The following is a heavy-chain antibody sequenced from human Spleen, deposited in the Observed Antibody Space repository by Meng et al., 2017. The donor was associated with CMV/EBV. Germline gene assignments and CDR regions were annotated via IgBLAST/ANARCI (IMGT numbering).Heavy chain of an antibody. CDR3: ARLARGDTVTPYYFYYGMDV. J-gene: IGHJ6*02. Sequence: GSLRLSCTVSGGSISSYYWSWIRQPPGKVLEWIGYIYYSGSTNYNPSLKSRVTISVDTSKNQFSLKLSSVTAADTAVYYCARLARGDTVTPYYFYYGMDVWGQGTTVTVSS. CDR2: IYYSGST. V-gene: IGHV4-59*01. D-gene: IGHD4-17*01. CDR1: GGSISSYY.